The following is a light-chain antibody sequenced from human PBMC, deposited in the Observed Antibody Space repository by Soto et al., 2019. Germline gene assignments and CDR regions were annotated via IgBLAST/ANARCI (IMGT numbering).Light chain of an antibody. CDR1: QSISRIY. CDR3: QQYGSPPHT. V-gene: IGKV3-20*01. CDR2: GAS. J-gene: IGKJ3*01. Sequence: EIVLTQSPGTLSLSPGERATISCRASQSISRIYLAWYQQEPGQAPRLLIYGASSRATGIPDRYSGSVYGTDVPISISRLETEDVAVYHCQQYGSPPHTFGPVTKVYIK.